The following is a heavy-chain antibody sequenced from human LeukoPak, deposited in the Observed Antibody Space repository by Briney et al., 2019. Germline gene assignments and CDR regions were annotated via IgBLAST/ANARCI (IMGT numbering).Heavy chain of an antibody. J-gene: IGHJ4*02. Sequence: PGGSLRLSCAASGFTFSSYWMSWVRQAPGKGLEWVANIKQDGSEKYYVDSVKGRFTISRDNAKNSLYLQINSLRAEDTAVYYCARYRRITMIVVVSGAYFDYWGQGTLVTVSS. CDR2: IKQDGSEK. V-gene: IGHV3-7*01. CDR1: GFTFSSYW. D-gene: IGHD3-22*01. CDR3: ARYRRITMIVVVSGAYFDY.